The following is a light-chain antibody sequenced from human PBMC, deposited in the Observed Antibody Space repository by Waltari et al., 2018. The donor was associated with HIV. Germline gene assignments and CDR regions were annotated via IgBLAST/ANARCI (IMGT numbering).Light chain of an antibody. V-gene: IGKV1-33*01. J-gene: IGKJ3*01. CDR1: QDMSNY. CDR3: QQYDNLPFT. Sequence: DIQMTQYPSSLSASVGDRVTITCQASQDMSNYLNWYQQKPGKAPKLLIYDASNLETGVPSRFSGSGSGTDFTFTISSLQPEDIATYYCQQYDNLPFTFGPGTKVDIK. CDR2: DAS.